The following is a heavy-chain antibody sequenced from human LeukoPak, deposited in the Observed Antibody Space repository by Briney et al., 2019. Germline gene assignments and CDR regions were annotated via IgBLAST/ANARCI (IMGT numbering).Heavy chain of an antibody. J-gene: IGHJ4*02. CDR3: AREAQGTGTLRY. Sequence: GRSLRLSCAASGFTFSSYAMHWVRQAPGKGLEWVAVISYDGSNKYYADSAKGRFTISRDSSKNTLYLQMNSLRAEDTAVYFCAREAQGTGTLRYWGQGTLVTVSS. CDR1: GFTFSSYA. D-gene: IGHD1-1*01. CDR2: ISYDGSNK. V-gene: IGHV3-30*04.